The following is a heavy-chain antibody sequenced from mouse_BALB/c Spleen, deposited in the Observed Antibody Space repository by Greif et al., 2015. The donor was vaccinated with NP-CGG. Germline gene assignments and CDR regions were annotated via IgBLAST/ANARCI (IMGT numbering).Heavy chain of an antibody. J-gene: IGHJ4*01. CDR1: GYTFTSYW. CDR3: ARDGRLLRSSYYAMDY. CDR2: LFPGTGTP. Sequence: QVQLQQSGAELVKPGASVTLSCRTSGYTFTSYWIQWVKQRPGRGLGWIGELFPGTGTPYSNEKFKGKATLTIDTSSSTAYMQRSSLTSEDSAVYFCARDGRLLRSSYYAMDYWGQGTSVTVSS. V-gene: IGHV1S132*01. D-gene: IGHD1-1*01.